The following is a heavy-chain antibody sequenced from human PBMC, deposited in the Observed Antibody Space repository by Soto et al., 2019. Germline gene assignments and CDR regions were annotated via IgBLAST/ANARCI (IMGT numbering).Heavy chain of an antibody. CDR3: ARQGGGSARRWLDP. Sequence: PSETLSLTCTVSGGSISSSSYYWGWIRQPPGKGLEWIGSIYYSGSTYYKPSLKSRVTISVDTSKNQFSLKLSSVTAADTAVYYCARQGGGSARRWLDPWGQGTLVTVS. CDR2: IYYSGST. V-gene: IGHV4-39*01. J-gene: IGHJ5*02. D-gene: IGHD2-15*01. CDR1: GGSISSSSYY.